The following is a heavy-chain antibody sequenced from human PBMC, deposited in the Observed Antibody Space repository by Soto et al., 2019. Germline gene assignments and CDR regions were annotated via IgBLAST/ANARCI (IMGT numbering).Heavy chain of an antibody. CDR3: ATSQKGYNWNYFDH. J-gene: IGHJ4*02. V-gene: IGHV4-39*01. CDR2: VSYTGFT. D-gene: IGHD1-20*01. Sequence: SEILSLTCGLSGGSITGNNYYWGWLRQSPGKGPEWIGSVSYTGFTSYNQSRACRVSVSVDTSKNQFSLTVSGVSAADTAVYYCATSQKGYNWNYFDHWGQGAMVTVS. CDR1: GGSITGNNYY.